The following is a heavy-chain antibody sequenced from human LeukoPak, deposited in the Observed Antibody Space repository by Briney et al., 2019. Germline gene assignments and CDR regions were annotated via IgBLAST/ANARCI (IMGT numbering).Heavy chain of an antibody. CDR2: IRYDGSNK. J-gene: IGHJ6*03. CDR1: GFTFSSYG. D-gene: IGHD3-10*01. CDR3: AKDRYYYGSGSYYSSNYYYYYMDV. V-gene: IGHV3-30*02. Sequence: GGSLRLSCAASGFTFSSYGMHWVRQAPGKGPEWVAFIRYDGSNKYYADSVKGRFTISRDNSKNTLYLQMNSLRAEDTAVYYYAKDRYYYGSGSYYSSNYYYYYMDVWGKGTTVTISS.